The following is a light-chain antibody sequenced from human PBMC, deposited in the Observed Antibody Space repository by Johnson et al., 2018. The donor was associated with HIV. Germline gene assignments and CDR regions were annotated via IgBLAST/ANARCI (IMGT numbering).Light chain of an antibody. Sequence: QSVLTQPPSVSAAPGQRVTISCSGSSSNIGDNYVSWYQQLPGTAPKLLIYENNKRPSGIPDRFSGSKSGPSATLGITGLQTGDEDDYYCGTWDSSLSAYVVGTGTKVTVL. CDR3: GTWDSSLSAYV. CDR2: ENN. CDR1: SSNIGDNY. V-gene: IGLV1-51*02. J-gene: IGLJ1*01.